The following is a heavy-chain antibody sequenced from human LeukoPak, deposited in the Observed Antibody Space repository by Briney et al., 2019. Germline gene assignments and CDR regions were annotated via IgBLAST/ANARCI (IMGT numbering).Heavy chain of an antibody. CDR3: ARGSLSVWTTQSYYDY. V-gene: IGHV1-8*01. Sequence: GASVKVTCKASGHTFTSNDIHWVRQATGQGLEWMGWMNPNSGNTGYAQKFQGRVTMTRDTSQSTANMELNSLTSEDTAVYFCARGSLSVWTTQSYYDYWGQGTLVTVSS. D-gene: IGHD3/OR15-3a*01. CDR2: MNPNSGNT. CDR1: GHTFTSND. J-gene: IGHJ4*02.